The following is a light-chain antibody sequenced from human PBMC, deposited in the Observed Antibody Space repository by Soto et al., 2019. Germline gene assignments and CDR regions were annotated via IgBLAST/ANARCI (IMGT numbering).Light chain of an antibody. CDR3: QSYDSSLSGLYV. Sequence: QPVLTRPPSVCGAPGQRVTISCTGSSSNIGAGYDVHWYQQLPGTAPKPLIYGNSNRPSGVPDRFSGSKSGTSASLAITGLQAEDEADYYCQSYDSSLSGLYVFGTGTKATVL. CDR1: SSNIGAGYD. CDR2: GNS. J-gene: IGLJ1*01. V-gene: IGLV1-40*01.